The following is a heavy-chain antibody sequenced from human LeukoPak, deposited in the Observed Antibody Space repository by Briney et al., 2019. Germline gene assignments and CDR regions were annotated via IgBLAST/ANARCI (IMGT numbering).Heavy chain of an antibody. Sequence: PGGSLRLSCAASGFTFSSYEMNWVRQAPGKGLEWVSYMSSSGSSIYYADSVKGRFTISRDNAKNSLYLQMNSLRAEDTAVYYCAKTYYYGSGSYYKFLDYWGQGTLVTVST. V-gene: IGHV3-48*03. CDR3: AKTYYYGSGSYYKFLDY. CDR1: GFTFSSYE. CDR2: MSSSGSSI. D-gene: IGHD3-10*01. J-gene: IGHJ4*02.